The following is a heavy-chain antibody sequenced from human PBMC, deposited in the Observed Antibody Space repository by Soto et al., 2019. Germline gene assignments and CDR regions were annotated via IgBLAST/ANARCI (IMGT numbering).Heavy chain of an antibody. CDR3: ARGVAY. CDR1: GGSISSYY. Sequence: SETLSLTCTVSGGSISSYYWSWIRQPPGKGLEWIGYIYYSGSTYYNPSLKSRVTISVDTSKNQFSLKLSSVTAADTAVYYCARGVAYWGQGTLVTVSS. V-gene: IGHV4-59*12. D-gene: IGHD2-15*01. CDR2: IYYSGST. J-gene: IGHJ4*02.